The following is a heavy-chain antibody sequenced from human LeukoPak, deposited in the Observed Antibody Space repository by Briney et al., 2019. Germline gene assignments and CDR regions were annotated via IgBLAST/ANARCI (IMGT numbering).Heavy chain of an antibody. J-gene: IGHJ3*02. CDR2: INPNSGGT. CDR1: GYTFTGYY. V-gene: IGHV1-2*02. Sequence: GASVKVSCKASGYTFTGYYMHWVRQAPGQGLEWMGWINPNSGGTNYAQKFQGRVTMTRDTSISTAYMELSRLRSDDTAVYYCAKGEARGDPLGAFDIWGQGTMVTVSS. CDR3: AKGEARGDPLGAFDI. D-gene: IGHD2-21*02.